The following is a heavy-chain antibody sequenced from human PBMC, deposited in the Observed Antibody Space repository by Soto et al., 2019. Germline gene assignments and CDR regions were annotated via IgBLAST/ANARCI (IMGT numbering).Heavy chain of an antibody. CDR3: ARGGSRDSGTYHNRWFDP. V-gene: IGHV4-59*01. Sequence: PSETLSLTCTVSGDSISSYYWSWIRQTPGKGLESIGYIYYSGSTNYNPSLKSRVTISVDTPKNQFSLKLTSVTAADTAVYYCARGGSRDSGTYHNRWFDPWGQGTRVTVSS. J-gene: IGHJ5*02. D-gene: IGHD3-10*01. CDR2: IYYSGST. CDR1: GDSISSYY.